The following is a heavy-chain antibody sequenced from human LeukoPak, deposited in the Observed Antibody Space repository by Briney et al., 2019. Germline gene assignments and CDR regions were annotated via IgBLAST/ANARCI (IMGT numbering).Heavy chain of an antibody. Sequence: PGGSLRLSCAASGFTFSSYSMNWVRQAPGKGLEWVSSISSSSGYIYYADSVKGRFTISRDNAKNSLYLQMNSLRAEDTAVYYCARDLDSSSSNDWFDPWGQGTLVTVSS. CDR2: ISSSSGYI. V-gene: IGHV3-21*01. CDR1: GFTFSSYS. CDR3: ARDLDSSSSNDWFDP. D-gene: IGHD6-6*01. J-gene: IGHJ5*02.